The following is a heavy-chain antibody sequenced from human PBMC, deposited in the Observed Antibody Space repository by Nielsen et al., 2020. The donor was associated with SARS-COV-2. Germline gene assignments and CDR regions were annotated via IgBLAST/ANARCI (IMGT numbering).Heavy chain of an antibody. D-gene: IGHD6-19*01. Sequence: SVKVSCKASGGTSSSYAISWVRQAPGQGLEWMGGIIPIFGTANYAQKFQGRVTITADESTSTAYMELSSLRSEDTAVYYCARGWSSGWYPDAFDIWGQGTMVTVSS. CDR1: GGTSSSYA. J-gene: IGHJ3*02. V-gene: IGHV1-69*13. CDR3: ARGWSSGWYPDAFDI. CDR2: IIPIFGTA.